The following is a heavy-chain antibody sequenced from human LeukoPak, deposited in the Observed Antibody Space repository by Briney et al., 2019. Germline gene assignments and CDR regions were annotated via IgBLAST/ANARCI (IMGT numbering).Heavy chain of an antibody. CDR3: AVYCGGDCYSGVNNWFDP. Sequence: SETLSLTCAVSGGSISSTNWWSWVRQPPGKGLEWIGEIYHSGSTNYNPSLKSRVTISVDKSENQFSLNLSSVTAADTAVYYCAVYCGGDCYSGVNNWFDPWGQGTLVTVSS. V-gene: IGHV4-4*02. D-gene: IGHD2-21*02. CDR2: IYHSGST. J-gene: IGHJ5*02. CDR1: GGSISSTNW.